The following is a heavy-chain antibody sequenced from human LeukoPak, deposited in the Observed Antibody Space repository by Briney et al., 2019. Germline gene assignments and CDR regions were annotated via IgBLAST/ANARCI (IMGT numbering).Heavy chain of an antibody. CDR1: GFTFSSYA. V-gene: IGHV3-64*01. J-gene: IGHJ4*02. CDR3: AKDSIGSGRNDY. CDR2: ISNNGGNS. Sequence: SGGSLRLSCAASGFTFSSYAMHWVRQAPGKGLEYVSAISNNGGNSYYANSVKGRFTISRDNSKNTLYLQMNSLRAEDTAVYYCAKDSIGSGRNDYWGQGTLVTVSS. D-gene: IGHD3-10*01.